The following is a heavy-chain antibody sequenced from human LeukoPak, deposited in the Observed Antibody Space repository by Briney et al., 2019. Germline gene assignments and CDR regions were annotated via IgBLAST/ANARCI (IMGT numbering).Heavy chain of an antibody. CDR1: GGSFSGYY. V-gene: IGHV4-34*01. Sequence: SETLSLTCAVYGGSFSGYYWSWIRQPPGKGLEWIGEINHSGSTNYNPSLKSRVTISVDTSKNQFSLKLSSVTAADTAVYYCASSPCLAFDPWGQGTLVTVSS. CDR2: INHSGST. J-gene: IGHJ5*02. CDR3: ASSPCLAFDP.